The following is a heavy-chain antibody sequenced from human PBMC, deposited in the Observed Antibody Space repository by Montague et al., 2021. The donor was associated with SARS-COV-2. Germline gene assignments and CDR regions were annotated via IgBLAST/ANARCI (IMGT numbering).Heavy chain of an antibody. CDR3: ARLGDGVVPSPILGVGPYYSYYYMDV. D-gene: IGHD3-10*01. CDR1: GGSFSTYS. V-gene: IGHV4-34*01. CDR2: IHHGGST. J-gene: IGHJ6*03. Sequence: SETLSLTCAVHGGSFSTYSWNWIRQPPGKGLEWIGEIHHGGSTNXNPSLKSRVTISADTSKNQFSLKLTSVAAADTAVYYCARLGDGVVPSPILGVGPYYSYYYMDVWGQGTTVTVSS.